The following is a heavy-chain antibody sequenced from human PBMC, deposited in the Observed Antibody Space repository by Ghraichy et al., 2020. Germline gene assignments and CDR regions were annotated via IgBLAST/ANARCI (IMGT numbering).Heavy chain of an antibody. Sequence: SETLSLTCTVSRGSISSYYWSWIRQPAGKGLEWIGRIFDNGRTEFNPSLKSRVNMSVDTSKDQFSLKLSSETAADTAVYYCARDGYYYGSSPFEYWGQGILVTVSS. D-gene: IGHD3-22*01. CDR1: RGSISSYY. J-gene: IGHJ4*02. V-gene: IGHV4-4*07. CDR3: ARDGYYYGSSPFEY. CDR2: IFDNGRT.